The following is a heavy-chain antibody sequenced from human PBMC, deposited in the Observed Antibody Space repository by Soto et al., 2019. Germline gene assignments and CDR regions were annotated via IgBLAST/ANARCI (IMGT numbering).Heavy chain of an antibody. CDR3: TRDYYDSSGYYY. V-gene: IGHV3-49*04. Sequence: QSGGSLRLSCTASGFTFGDYAMSWVRQAPGKGLEWVGFIRSKAYGGTTEYAASVNGRFTISRDDSKSIAYLQMNSLKTEDTAVYYCTRDYYDSSGYYYWGQGTLVTVSS. J-gene: IGHJ4*02. CDR2: IRSKAYGGTT. CDR1: GFTFGDYA. D-gene: IGHD3-22*01.